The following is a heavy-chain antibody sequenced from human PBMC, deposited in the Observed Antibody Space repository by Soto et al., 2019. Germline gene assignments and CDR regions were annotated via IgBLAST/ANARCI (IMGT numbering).Heavy chain of an antibody. Sequence: GSLRLSCAASGFTFSSYWMSWVRQAPGKGLEWVANIKQDGSEKYYVDSVKGRFTISRDNAKNSLYLQMNSLRAEDTAVYYCARDSYYYYDSSGYGRFYGMDVWGQGTTVTVSS. CDR1: GFTFSSYW. J-gene: IGHJ6*02. D-gene: IGHD3-22*01. CDR3: ARDSYYYYDSSGYGRFYGMDV. V-gene: IGHV3-7*03. CDR2: IKQDGSEK.